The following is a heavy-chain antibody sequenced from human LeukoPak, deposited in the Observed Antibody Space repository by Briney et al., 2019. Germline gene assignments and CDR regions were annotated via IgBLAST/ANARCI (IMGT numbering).Heavy chain of an antibody. V-gene: IGHV1-18*01. CDR1: GYTFTSYG. Sequence: GASVKVSCKASGYTFTSYGISWVRQAPGKGLEWMGCISAYNANKNYAQTLKGRVTFSTDTSPSTAFMEMSSLRSDDTAVYYCARDREYGTGWHSFDPWGQGTLVTVSS. J-gene: IGHJ5*02. CDR2: ISAYNANK. D-gene: IGHD2-8*02. CDR3: ARDREYGTGWHSFDP.